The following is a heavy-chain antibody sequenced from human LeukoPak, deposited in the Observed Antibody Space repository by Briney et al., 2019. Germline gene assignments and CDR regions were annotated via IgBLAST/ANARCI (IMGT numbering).Heavy chain of an antibody. J-gene: IGHJ3*02. V-gene: IGHV1-18*01. CDR3: AKDYYNDYEDTFDI. CDR1: GYSFASYG. Sequence: ASVKVSCKASGYSFASYGISWVRQAPGQGLKWMGWVSGYDSRTNYAQNLKGRVTVTAETSTSTVYMELRSLRSDDTAIYYCAKDYYNDYEDTFDIWGQGTMVTVSS. CDR2: VSGYDSRT. D-gene: IGHD4-11*01.